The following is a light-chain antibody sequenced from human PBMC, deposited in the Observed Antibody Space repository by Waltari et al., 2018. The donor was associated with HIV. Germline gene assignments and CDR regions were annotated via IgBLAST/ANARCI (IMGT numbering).Light chain of an antibody. V-gene: IGLV2-23*02. CDR1: SSDVGSYNV. Sequence: QSALTQPASVSGSPGQSITISCTGTSSDVGSYNVVSWYQQHPGKAPKLMIYEVTKRPAGVSNRFSGSKSGNTASLTISWLQAEDEAYYYCCSYAGRSTHVFGTGTKVTVL. CDR2: EVT. J-gene: IGLJ1*01. CDR3: CSYAGRSTHV.